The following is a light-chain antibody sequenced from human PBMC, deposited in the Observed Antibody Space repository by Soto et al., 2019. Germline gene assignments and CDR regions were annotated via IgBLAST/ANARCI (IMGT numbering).Light chain of an antibody. CDR3: NSYRSSNNLEGV. V-gene: IGLV2-8*01. CDR2: EVN. J-gene: IGLJ3*02. Sequence: QSALTQPPSASGSPGQSVAISCTGTSSDVGGYNYVSWYQQHPGKAPKLMIYEVNKRPSGVPDRFSGSKSGNTASLTISGLQAEDEATYYCNSYRSSNNLEGVFGGGTKVTVL. CDR1: SSDVGGYNY.